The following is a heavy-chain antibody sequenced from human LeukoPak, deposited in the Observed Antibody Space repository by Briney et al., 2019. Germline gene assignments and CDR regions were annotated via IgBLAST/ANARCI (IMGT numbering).Heavy chain of an antibody. CDR1: GFTFNSYG. CDR2: IWYDGSNK. V-gene: IGHV3-33*01. J-gene: IGHJ4*02. Sequence: GGSLRLSCAASGFTFNSYGMHWVRQAPGKGLEWVAVIWYDGSNKYYADSVKGRFTISRDNSKNTLYLQMNSLRAEDTAVYYCARDKRGDCSGGSCYHSGFDYWGQGTLVSVSS. D-gene: IGHD2-15*01. CDR3: ARDKRGDCSGGSCYHSGFDY.